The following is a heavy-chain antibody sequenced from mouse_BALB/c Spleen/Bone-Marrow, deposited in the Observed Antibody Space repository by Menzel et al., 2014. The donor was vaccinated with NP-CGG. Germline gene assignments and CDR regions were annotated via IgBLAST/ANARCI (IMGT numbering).Heavy chain of an antibody. CDR3: ATMITDWYFDV. Sequence: EVKLMESGAELVKPGASVKLSCTASGFNIKDTYMHWVKQRPEQGLEWIGRIDPANGNTKYDPKFQGKATITADTSSNTAYLQLSNLTSEDTAVYYCATMITDWYFDVWGAGTTVTVSS. D-gene: IGHD2-4*01. V-gene: IGHV14-3*02. CDR2: IDPANGNT. CDR1: GFNIKDTY. J-gene: IGHJ1*01.